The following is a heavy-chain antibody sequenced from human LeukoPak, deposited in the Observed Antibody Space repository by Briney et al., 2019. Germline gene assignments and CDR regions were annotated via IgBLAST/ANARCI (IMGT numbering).Heavy chain of an antibody. CDR2: IYTSGST. Sequence: SETLSLTCTVSGGSISSYYWSWIRQPAGKGLEWIGRIYTSGSTNYNPSLKSRVTMSVDTSKNQFSLKLSSVTAADTAVYYCAREAGLLEWLFVDYWGQGTLVTVSS. CDR3: AREAGLLEWLFVDY. CDR1: GGSISSYY. V-gene: IGHV4-4*07. J-gene: IGHJ4*02. D-gene: IGHD3-3*01.